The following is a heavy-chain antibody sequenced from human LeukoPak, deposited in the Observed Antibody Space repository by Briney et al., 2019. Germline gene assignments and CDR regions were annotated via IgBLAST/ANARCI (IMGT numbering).Heavy chain of an antibody. CDR3: ARSGNDILTGYYYYYGMDV. CDR1: GYTLTSYD. CDR2: MNPNSGNT. Sequence: ASVKVSCKASGYTLTSYDINWVRQATGQGLEWMGWMNPNSGNTGYAQKFQGRVTMTRNTSISTAYMELSSLRSEDTAVYYCARSGNDILTGYYYYYGMDVWGQGTTVTVSS. V-gene: IGHV1-8*01. D-gene: IGHD3-9*01. J-gene: IGHJ6*02.